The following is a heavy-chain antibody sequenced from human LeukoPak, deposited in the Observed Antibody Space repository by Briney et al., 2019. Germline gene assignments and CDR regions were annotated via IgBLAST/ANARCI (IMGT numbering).Heavy chain of an antibody. CDR3: ARDRVSGSYPDAFDI. CDR2: IWYDGSNK. J-gene: IGHJ3*02. CDR1: GFTFSSYG. V-gene: IGHV3-33*01. D-gene: IGHD1-26*01. Sequence: PGGSLRLSCAASGFTFSSYGMHWVRQAPGKGLEWVVVIWYDGSNKYYADSVKGRFTISRDNSKNTLYLQMNSLRAGDTAVYYCARDRVSGSYPDAFDIWGQGTMVTVSS.